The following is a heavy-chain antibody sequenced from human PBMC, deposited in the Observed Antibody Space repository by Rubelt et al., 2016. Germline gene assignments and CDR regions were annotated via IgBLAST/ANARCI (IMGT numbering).Heavy chain of an antibody. CDR2: IIPIFGIS. J-gene: IGHJ4*02. CDR3: ARGYPHSDY. D-gene: IGHD1-1*01. CDR1: GGTFSSYA. Sequence: QVQLVQSGAEVKKPGSSVKVSCKASGGTFSSYAISWVRQAPGQGLEWMGRIIPIFGISLSPQNVQGVATITAAKSPSTAYMELSSLRSEDTAVYYCARGYPHSDYWGQGTLVTVSS. V-gene: IGHV1-69*09.